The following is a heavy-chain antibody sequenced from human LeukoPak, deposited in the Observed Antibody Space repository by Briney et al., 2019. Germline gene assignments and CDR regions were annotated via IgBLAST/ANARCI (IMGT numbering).Heavy chain of an antibody. J-gene: IGHJ4*02. CDR1: GFTFSSYA. CDR2: ISGSGGST. CDR3: AKDVSITMVRGVLDY. D-gene: IGHD3-10*01. Sequence: GGSLRLSCAASGFTFSSYAMSWVRQAPGKGLEWVSAISGSGGSTYYADSVKGRFTISRDNSKNTLYLQMNSLRAEDTAVYYCAKDVSITMVRGVLDYWGQGTLVTVSS. V-gene: IGHV3-23*01.